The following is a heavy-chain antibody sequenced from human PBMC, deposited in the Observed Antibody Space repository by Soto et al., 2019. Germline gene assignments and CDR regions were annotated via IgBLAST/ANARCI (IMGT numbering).Heavy chain of an antibody. CDR3: TRDWEITVSTWSFGGF. CDR2: IIPFHGVT. D-gene: IGHD3-10*01. J-gene: IGHJ4*02. Sequence: QVQLVQSGAEVKKPGSSVKVSCKASGGTFSPYTINWVRQAPGQGLEWMGRIIPFHGVTNYAQKFQARVTITADKSTSTACMELSGLRFEATAMYYCTRDWEITVSTWSFGGFWGRGTLVTVSS. V-gene: IGHV1-69*08. CDR1: GGTFSPYT.